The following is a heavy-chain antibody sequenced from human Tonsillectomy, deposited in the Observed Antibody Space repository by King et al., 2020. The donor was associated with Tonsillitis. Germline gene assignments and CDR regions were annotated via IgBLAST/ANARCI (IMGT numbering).Heavy chain of an antibody. CDR3: ARDSYDRNFDH. J-gene: IGHJ4*02. D-gene: IGHD3-22*01. CDR1: GFTFSRSW. V-gene: IGHV3-7*01. Sequence: VQLVESGGGLVQPGGSLRLSCAVSGFTFSRSWMSWVRQAPGKGLEWVANIKQDGGEKNYVDSVKGRFTISRDNAKNSLYLHMNNLRAEDTAVYYCARDSYDRNFDHWGQGSLVTVSS. CDR2: IKQDGGEK.